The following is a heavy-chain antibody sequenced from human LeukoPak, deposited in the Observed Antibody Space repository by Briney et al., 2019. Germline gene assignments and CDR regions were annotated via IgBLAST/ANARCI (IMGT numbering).Heavy chain of an antibody. D-gene: IGHD3-22*01. Sequence: GGSLRLSCTASGFTFGRYAMHWLRQAPGKGLEWVAVIAYDGSNKYSADSLKGQGRFTISRDNSKNTLFLEMNSLRPEDTAVYYCAKYAAAGAYDRHSEIDSWGQGTLVTVSS. CDR3: AKYAAAGAYDRHSEIDS. CDR2: IAYDGSNK. CDR1: GFTFGRYA. V-gene: IGHV3-30*18. J-gene: IGHJ4*02.